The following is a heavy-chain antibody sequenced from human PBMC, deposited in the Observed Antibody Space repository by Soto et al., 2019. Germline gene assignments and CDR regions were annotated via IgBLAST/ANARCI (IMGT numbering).Heavy chain of an antibody. D-gene: IGHD3-10*01. J-gene: IGHJ4*02. V-gene: IGHV1-69*02. CDR1: GGTFSSYT. CDR2: IIPILGIA. CDR3: ARGNGSGSYLTVDY. Sequence: QVQLVQSGAEVKKPGSSVKVSCKASGGTFSSYTISWVRQAPGQGLEWMGRIIPILGIANTAQKFQGRVTITADKSTSTAYMELSSLRSEDTAVYYCARGNGSGSYLTVDYWGQGTLVTVSS.